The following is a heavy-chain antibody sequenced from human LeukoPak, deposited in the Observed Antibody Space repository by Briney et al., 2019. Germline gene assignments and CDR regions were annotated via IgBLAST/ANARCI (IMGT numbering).Heavy chain of an antibody. V-gene: IGHV3-30*02. CDR2: IRYDGSNK. J-gene: IGHJ4*02. CDR1: GFTVSSNY. CDR3: AKDRNLNGYYYDSSGYGIDY. D-gene: IGHD3-22*01. Sequence: GGSLRLSCAASGFTVSSNYMSWVRQAPGKGLEWVAFIRYDGSNKYYADSVRGRFTISRDNSKNTLYLQMNSLRAEDAAVYYCAKDRNLNGYYYDSSGYGIDYWGQGTLVTVSS.